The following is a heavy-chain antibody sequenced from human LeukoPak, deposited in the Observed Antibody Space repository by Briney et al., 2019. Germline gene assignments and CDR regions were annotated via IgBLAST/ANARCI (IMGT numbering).Heavy chain of an antibody. D-gene: IGHD3-22*01. CDR3: ARNVGPRDYYDSSGYYTPGSFDI. Sequence: ASVKVSCKASGYTFTSYGISWVRQAPGQGLEWMGWISAYNGNTNYAQKLQGRVTMTTDTSTSTAYMELRSLRSDDTAVYYCARNVGPRDYYDSSGYYTPGSFDIWAQGTMVTFSS. CDR1: GYTFTSYG. V-gene: IGHV1-18*01. CDR2: ISAYNGNT. J-gene: IGHJ3*02.